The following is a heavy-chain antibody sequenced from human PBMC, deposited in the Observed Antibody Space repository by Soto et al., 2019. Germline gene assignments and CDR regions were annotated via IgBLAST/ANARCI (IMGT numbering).Heavy chain of an antibody. D-gene: IGHD2-15*01. J-gene: IGHJ3*02. V-gene: IGHV3-11*01. CDR1: GFTFSDYY. CDR2: ISSSGSTI. CDR3: ESTQDKTYWDAFDI. Sequence: GGSLRLSCAASGFTFSDYYMSWIRQAPGKGLEWVSYISSSGSTIYYADSVKGRFTISRDNAKNSLYLQMNSLRAEDTAVYYCESTQDKTYWDAFDIWGQGTMVTVSS.